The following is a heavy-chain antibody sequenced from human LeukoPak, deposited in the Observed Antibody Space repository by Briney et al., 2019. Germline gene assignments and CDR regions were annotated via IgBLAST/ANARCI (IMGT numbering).Heavy chain of an antibody. J-gene: IGHJ4*02. CDR1: GFTFSSYW. CDR3: ARGGGYDSSGYYLYYFDY. CDR2: IKQDGSEK. V-gene: IGHV3-7*01. D-gene: IGHD3-22*01. Sequence: GGSLRLSCAASGFTFSSYWMSWVRQAPGKGLEWVANIKQDGSEKYYVDSVKGRFTISRDNAKNSLYLQMNSLRAEDTAVYYCARGGGYDSSGYYLYYFDYWGQGTLVTVSS.